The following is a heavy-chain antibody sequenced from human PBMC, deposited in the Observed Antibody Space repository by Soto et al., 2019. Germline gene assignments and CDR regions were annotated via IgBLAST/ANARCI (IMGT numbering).Heavy chain of an antibody. CDR3: ARERISRVGDYYYYGMDV. Sequence: QVQLVESRGEVKKPGSSVKVSCKASGGTFSSYAISWLGQAAGQGLWWRGGIIPIFGTANYAQKFQGRVTITADESTSTAYMELSSLRSEDTAVYYCARERISRVGDYYYYGMDVWGQGTTVTVSS. V-gene: IGHV1-69*01. J-gene: IGHJ6*02. CDR1: GGTFSSYA. CDR2: IIPIFGTA. D-gene: IGHD1-26*01.